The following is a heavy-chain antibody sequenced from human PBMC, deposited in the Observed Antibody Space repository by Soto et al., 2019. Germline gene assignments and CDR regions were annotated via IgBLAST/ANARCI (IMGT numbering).Heavy chain of an antibody. CDR2: ISWNSGSI. J-gene: IGHJ3*02. Sequence: EVQLVESGGGLVQPGRSLRLSCAASGFTFDDYAMHWVRQAPGKGLEWVSGISWNSGSIGYVDSVKGRFTISRDNAKNSLYLQMNSLRAEDTALYYCAAAANAFDIWGQGTMVTVSS. CDR1: GFTFDDYA. V-gene: IGHV3-9*01. CDR3: AAAANAFDI. D-gene: IGHD2-2*01.